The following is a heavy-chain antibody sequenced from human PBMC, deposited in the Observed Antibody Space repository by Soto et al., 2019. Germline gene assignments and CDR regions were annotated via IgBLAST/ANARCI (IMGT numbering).Heavy chain of an antibody. CDR3: AAGGYSGYAWDY. CDR1: GYTFTICA. CDR2: INAGNGNT. J-gene: IGHJ4*02. V-gene: IGHV1-3*01. Sequence: GASVKVSCKASGYTFTICAMRWVRQAPGQRLEWMGWINAGNGNTKYSQKFQGRVTITRDTSASTAYMELSSLRSEDTAVYYCAAGGYSGYAWDYWGQGTLVTVSS. D-gene: IGHD5-12*01.